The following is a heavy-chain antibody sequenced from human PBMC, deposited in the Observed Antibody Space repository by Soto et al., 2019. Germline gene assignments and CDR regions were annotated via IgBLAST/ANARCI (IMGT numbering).Heavy chain of an antibody. CDR1: GGSISSYY. CDR2: IYYSGST. Sequence: KTSETLSLTCTVSGGSISSYYWSWIRQPPGKGLEWIGYIYYSGSTNYNPSPKSRVTISVDTSKNQFSLKLSSVTAADTAVYYCARSGYSSGWYAQYGMDVWGQGTTVTVSS. J-gene: IGHJ6*02. CDR3: ARSGYSSGWYAQYGMDV. D-gene: IGHD6-19*01. V-gene: IGHV4-59*01.